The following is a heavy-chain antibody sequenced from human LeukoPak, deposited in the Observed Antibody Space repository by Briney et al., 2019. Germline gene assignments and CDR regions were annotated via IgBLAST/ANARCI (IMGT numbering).Heavy chain of an antibody. CDR3: ARLNILTGYYFDY. CDR2: IIPILGIA. D-gene: IGHD3-9*01. V-gene: IGHV1-69*04. CDR1: GGTFSSYA. J-gene: IGHJ4*02. Sequence: SVKVPCKASGGTFSSYAISWVRQAPGQGLEWMGRIIPILGIANYAQKFQGRVTITADKSTSTAYMELSSLRSEDTAVYYCARLNILTGYYFDYWGQGTLVTVSS.